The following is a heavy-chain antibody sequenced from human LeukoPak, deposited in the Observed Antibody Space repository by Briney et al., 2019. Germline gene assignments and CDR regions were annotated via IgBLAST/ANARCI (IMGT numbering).Heavy chain of an antibody. CDR3: ARLWAVAGRGYYYGMDV. CDR1: GYSFSSYW. CDR2: IYPGDSDT. V-gene: IGHV5-51*01. J-gene: IGHJ6*02. D-gene: IGHD6-19*01. Sequence: LGESLKISCKGSGYSFSSYWIGWVRQMPGKGLEWMGIIYPGDSDTRYSASFQGQVTISADKSISTAYLQWSSLKASDTTMYYCARLWAVAGRGYYYGMDVWGQGTTVTVSS.